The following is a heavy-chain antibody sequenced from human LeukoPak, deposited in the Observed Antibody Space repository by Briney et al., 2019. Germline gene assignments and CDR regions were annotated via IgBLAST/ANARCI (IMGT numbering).Heavy chain of an antibody. V-gene: IGHV4-39*07. CDR1: GGSISSSSYY. CDR2: IYYSGST. J-gene: IGHJ4*02. D-gene: IGHD3-3*01. CDR3: ARASTYYYFWSGYYTTYYFDY. Sequence: PSETLSLTCTVSGGSISSSSYYWGWIRQPPGKGLEWIGSIYYSGSTYYNPSLKSRVTISVDTSKNQFSLKLSSVTAADTAVYYCARASTYYYFWSGYYTTYYFDYWGQGTLVTVSS.